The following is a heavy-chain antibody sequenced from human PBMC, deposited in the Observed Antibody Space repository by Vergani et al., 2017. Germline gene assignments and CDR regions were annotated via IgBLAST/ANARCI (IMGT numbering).Heavy chain of an antibody. CDR1: GYSFTSYW. CDR3: ARQLVLYYYDSSGYPIYYYYGMDV. D-gene: IGHD3-22*01. Sequence: EVQLVPSGAEVKTPGESLRISCKGSGYSFTSYWISWVRQMPGKGLEWMGRIDPSDSYTNYSPSFQGHVTISADKSISTAYLQWSSLKASDTAMYYCARQLVLYYYDSSGYPIYYYYGMDVWGQGTTVTVSS. V-gene: IGHV5-10-1*03. J-gene: IGHJ6*02. CDR2: IDPSDSYT.